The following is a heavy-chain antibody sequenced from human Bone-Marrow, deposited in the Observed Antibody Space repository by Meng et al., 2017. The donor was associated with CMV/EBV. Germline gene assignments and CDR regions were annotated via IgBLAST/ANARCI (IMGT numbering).Heavy chain of an antibody. D-gene: IGHD3-10*01. CDR1: GYTFNDYY. V-gene: IGHV1-46*02. CDR2: INPSGGRT. Sequence: AGYTFNDYYRQWVRQAPGQGREWMGIINPSGGRTSYAQKFQGRVTMTTDTATSTAYMELRSLRSDDTAVYYCARVGEIWFGEGRADYWGQGTLVTVSS. CDR3: ARVGEIWFGEGRADY. J-gene: IGHJ4*02.